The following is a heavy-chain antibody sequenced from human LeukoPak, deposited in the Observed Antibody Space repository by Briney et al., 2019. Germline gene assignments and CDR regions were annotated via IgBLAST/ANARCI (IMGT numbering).Heavy chain of an antibody. CDR3: ARGNQQLPRSTPDY. D-gene: IGHD2-2*01. J-gene: IGHJ4*02. CDR2: IGTAGDT. CDR1: GFTFSSYD. V-gene: IGHV3-13*01. Sequence: PGGSLRLSCAASGFTFSSYDMHWVRQATGKGLEWVSAIGTAGDTYYPGSVKGRFTISRENAKNSLYLQMNSLRAEDTAVYYCARGNQQLPRSTPDYWGQGTLVTVSS.